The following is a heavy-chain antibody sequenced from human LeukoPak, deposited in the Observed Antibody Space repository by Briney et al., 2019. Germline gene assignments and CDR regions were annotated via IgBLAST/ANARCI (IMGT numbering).Heavy chain of an antibody. CDR2: ISAYNGNA. D-gene: IGHD1-26*01. Sequence: ASVKVSCKASGYTFTSYGINWVRQAPGQGREWMGWISAYNGNANYAQKLQGRGTMTTHTSTSTAYMELRIRRADNTDVYYCARGIVGTLNYFDYWGQGTLVTVSS. V-gene: IGHV1-18*01. CDR3: ARGIVGTLNYFDY. J-gene: IGHJ4*02. CDR1: GYTFTSYG.